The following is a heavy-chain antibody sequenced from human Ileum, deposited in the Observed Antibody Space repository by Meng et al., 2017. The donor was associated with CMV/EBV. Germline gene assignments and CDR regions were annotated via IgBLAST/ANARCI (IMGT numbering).Heavy chain of an antibody. J-gene: IGHJ6*02. CDR3: ARGGETIFGVLTARRGMDV. Sequence: ASVKVSCKASGYTFISYDINWVRQATGQGREWMGRMNPNSNDTDYAQKFQGRVTLTRNTSISTAYMELSSLGSEDTAVYYCARGGETIFGVLTARRGMDVWGRGTTVTVSS. V-gene: IGHV1-8*01. D-gene: IGHD3-3*01. CDR2: MNPNSNDT. CDR1: GYTFISYD.